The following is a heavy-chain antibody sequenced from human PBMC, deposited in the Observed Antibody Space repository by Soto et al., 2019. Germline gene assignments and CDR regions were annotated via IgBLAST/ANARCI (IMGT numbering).Heavy chain of an antibody. CDR2: IYSGGST. V-gene: IGHV3-53*01. CDR3: ARAQGTMVRGVIAHRYFDY. D-gene: IGHD3-10*01. Sequence: GRLLSPCGAPGTTLSSNYKSWVGQDPGKGREWVSVIYSGGSTYYADSVKGRFTISRDNSKNTLYLQMNSLRAEDTAVYYCARAQGTMVRGVIAHRYFDYWGQGTLVTVSS. J-gene: IGHJ4*02. CDR1: GTTLSSNY.